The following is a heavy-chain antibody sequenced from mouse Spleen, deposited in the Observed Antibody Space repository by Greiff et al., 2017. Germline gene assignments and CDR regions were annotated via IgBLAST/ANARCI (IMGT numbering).Heavy chain of an antibody. J-gene: IGHJ2*01. Sequence: EVQVVESGPGLVKPSQSLSLTCSVTGYSITSGYYWNWIRQFPGNKLEWMGYISYDGSNNYNPSLKNRISITRDTSKNQFFLKLNSVTTEDTATYYCARGANWPYYFDYWGQGTTLTVSS. CDR1: GYSITSGYY. V-gene: IGHV3-6*01. CDR3: ARGANWPYYFDY. CDR2: ISYDGSN. D-gene: IGHD4-1*01.